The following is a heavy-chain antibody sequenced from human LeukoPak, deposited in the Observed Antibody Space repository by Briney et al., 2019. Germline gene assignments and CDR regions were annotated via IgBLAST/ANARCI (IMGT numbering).Heavy chain of an antibody. D-gene: IGHD3-22*01. Sequence: RASVKVSCKASGGTFSSYAISWVRQAPGQGLEWMGRIIPILGIANYAQKLQGRVTITADKSTSTAYMELSSLRSEDTAVYYCARGMEDSSGYLVDYYYYYGMDVWGQGTTVTVSS. V-gene: IGHV1-69*04. CDR3: ARGMEDSSGYLVDYYYYYGMDV. CDR2: IIPILGIA. CDR1: GGTFSSYA. J-gene: IGHJ6*02.